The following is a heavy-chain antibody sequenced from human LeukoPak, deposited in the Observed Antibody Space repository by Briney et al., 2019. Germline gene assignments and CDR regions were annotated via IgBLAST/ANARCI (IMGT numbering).Heavy chain of an antibody. Sequence: GGSLRLSCAASGFTFRAYGMHWVRQAPGKGLEWVAAISYDGSKKYYGDFVKGRFTISRDNSKNTLYLQMNSLRAEDTAVYYCARGDYDLSGSYHYGMDVWGQGTTVTVSS. J-gene: IGHJ6*02. V-gene: IGHV3-30*03. D-gene: IGHD3-10*01. CDR2: ISYDGSKK. CDR3: ARGDYDLSGSYHYGMDV. CDR1: GFTFRAYG.